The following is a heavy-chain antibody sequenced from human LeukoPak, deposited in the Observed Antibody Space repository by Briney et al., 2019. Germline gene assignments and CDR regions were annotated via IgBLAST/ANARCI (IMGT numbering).Heavy chain of an antibody. J-gene: IGHJ4*02. CDR3: ARAIEATRRSTGTCNYFDY. V-gene: IGHV3-30*03. D-gene: IGHD5-12*01. Sequence: GRSLRLSCAASGFTFSSYGMHWVRQAPGKGLEWVAVISYDGSNKYYADSVKGRFTISRDNSKNTLYLQMNSLRAEDTAVYYCARAIEATRRSTGTCNYFDYWGQGTLVTVSS. CDR1: GFTFSSYG. CDR2: ISYDGSNK.